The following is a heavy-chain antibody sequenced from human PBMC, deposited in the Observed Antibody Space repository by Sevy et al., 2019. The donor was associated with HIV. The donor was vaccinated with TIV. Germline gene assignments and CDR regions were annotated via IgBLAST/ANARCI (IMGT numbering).Heavy chain of an antibody. CDR2: LIGGGSRT. Sequence: GGSRLSCAASGFSFSNYAMSWVRQAPGKGLEWVSTLIGGGSRTYYADSVTGRFTISRDNSRNTLYLQMNSLRAEDTAVYYCAKRRVQSGLSGGGANYGWDVCGQGTMVTVSS. CDR3: AKRRVQSGLSGGGANYGWDV. CDR1: GFSFSNYA. V-gene: IGHV3-23*01. D-gene: IGHD2-8*02. J-gene: IGHJ6*02.